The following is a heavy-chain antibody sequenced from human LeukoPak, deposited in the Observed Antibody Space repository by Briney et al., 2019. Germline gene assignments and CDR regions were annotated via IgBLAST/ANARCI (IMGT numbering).Heavy chain of an antibody. CDR2: ISHRGRT. CDR3: ARDRAYYYDSSGYHGAFDI. J-gene: IGHJ3*02. Sequence: SETLSLTCAVYGGSLSDYYWSWIRQSPGKGLEWTGEISHRGRTYYNLSLKSRVTISIDKSKNQFSLKVNSVTAADTAVYYCARDRAYYYDSSGYHGAFDIWGQGTLVTVSS. V-gene: IGHV4-34*01. D-gene: IGHD3-22*01. CDR1: GGSLSDYY.